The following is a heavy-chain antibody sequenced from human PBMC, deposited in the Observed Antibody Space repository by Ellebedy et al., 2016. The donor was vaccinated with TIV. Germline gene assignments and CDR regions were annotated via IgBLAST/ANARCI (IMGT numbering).Heavy chain of an antibody. CDR3: AREGEDYGDYDTHFDY. V-gene: IGHV3-21*01. CDR1: GFTFSSYS. J-gene: IGHJ4*02. CDR2: ISSSSNYM. Sequence: GGSLRLXXAASGFTFSSYSMNWVRQAPGKGLEWVSSISSSSNYMYYTDSLKGRFTISRDNAKNSLYLQMNSLRDEDTAVYYCAREGEDYGDYDTHFDYWGQGTLVTVSA. D-gene: IGHD4-17*01.